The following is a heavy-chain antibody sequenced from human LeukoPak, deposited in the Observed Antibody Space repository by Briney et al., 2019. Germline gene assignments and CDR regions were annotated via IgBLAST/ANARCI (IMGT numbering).Heavy chain of an antibody. CDR2: IYHSGST. J-gene: IGHJ5*02. CDR1: GGSISSGGYY. D-gene: IGHD1-26*01. V-gene: IGHV4-30-2*01. Sequence: SQTLSLTCTVSGGSISSGGYYWSWIRQPPGKGLEGIGYIYHSGSTYYNPSLKSRVTISVDRSKNQFSLKLSSVTAADTAVYYCARGSGSYRNWFDPWGQGTLVTVSS. CDR3: ARGSGSYRNWFDP.